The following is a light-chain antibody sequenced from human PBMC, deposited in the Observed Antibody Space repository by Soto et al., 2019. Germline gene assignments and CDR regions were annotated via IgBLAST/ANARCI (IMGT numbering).Light chain of an antibody. V-gene: IGLV2-14*01. Sequence: QSLLTHPASVSGSPGQSSTISCTGTSSDVGGYNYVSWYQQHPGKAPKLMIYEVSNRPSGVSNRFSGSKSGNTASLTISGLQAEDEADYYCSSYTSSSTYVFGTGTKVTVL. CDR1: SSDVGGYNY. CDR2: EVS. CDR3: SSYTSSSTYV. J-gene: IGLJ1*01.